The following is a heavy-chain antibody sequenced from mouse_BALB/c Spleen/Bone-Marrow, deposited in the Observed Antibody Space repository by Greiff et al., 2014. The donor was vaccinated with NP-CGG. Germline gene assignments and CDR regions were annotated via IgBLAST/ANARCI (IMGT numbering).Heavy chain of an antibody. CDR2: INPSTGYT. J-gene: IGHJ1*01. V-gene: IGHV1-7*01. CDR1: GYNFTSYW. CDR3: AREYYGSSGYFDV. Sequence: QVQLQQSGAELAKPGASVKMSCKVSGYNFTSYWMHWVKQRPGQGLEWIGYINPSTGYTEYNQKFKDKATLTADKSSSTAYMQLSSLTSEDSAVYYCAREYYGSSGYFDVWGAGTTVTVSS. D-gene: IGHD1-1*01.